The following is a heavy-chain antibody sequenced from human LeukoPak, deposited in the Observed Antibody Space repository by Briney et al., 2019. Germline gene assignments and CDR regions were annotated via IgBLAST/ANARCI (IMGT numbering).Heavy chain of an antibody. J-gene: IGHJ4*02. D-gene: IGHD4-23*01. V-gene: IGHV4-59*01. CDR2: IYYSGRT. CDR1: GDSIRSYY. CDR3: ARDGGISGYFDY. Sequence: KTSETLSLTCTVSGDSIRSYYWSWIRQPPGKGLDWIGYIYYSGRTNYNASLQSRVTISVDTSKNQFSLKLSSVTAADTAVYYCARDGGISGYFDYWGQGTLVTVSS.